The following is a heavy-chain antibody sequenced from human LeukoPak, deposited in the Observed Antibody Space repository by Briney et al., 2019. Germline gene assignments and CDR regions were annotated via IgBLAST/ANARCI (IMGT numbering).Heavy chain of an antibody. V-gene: IGHV4-4*07. CDR3: ARDTTKITIFGVVIIPFDY. CDR1: GGSISSYY. CDR2: IYTSGST. Sequence: PSETLSLTCTVSGGSISSYYWSWIRQPAGKGLEWIGRIYTSGSTNYNPSLKSRVTMSVDTSKNQFSLKLSSVTAADTAVYYCARDTTKITIFGVVIIPFDYWGQGTLVTVSS. D-gene: IGHD3-3*01. J-gene: IGHJ4*02.